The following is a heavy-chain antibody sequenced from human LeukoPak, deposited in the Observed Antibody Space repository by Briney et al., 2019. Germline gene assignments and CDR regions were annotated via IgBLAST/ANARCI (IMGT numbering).Heavy chain of an antibody. V-gene: IGHV3-53*01. Sequence: GGSLRLSCAASGFTFSSYAMSWVRQAPGKGLEWVSVIYSGGSTYYADSVKGRFTISRDNSKNTLYLQMNSLRAEDTAVYYCARAGEWLSPFDYWGQGTLVTVSS. CDR3: ARAGEWLSPFDY. J-gene: IGHJ4*02. D-gene: IGHD3-3*01. CDR2: IYSGGST. CDR1: GFTFSSYA.